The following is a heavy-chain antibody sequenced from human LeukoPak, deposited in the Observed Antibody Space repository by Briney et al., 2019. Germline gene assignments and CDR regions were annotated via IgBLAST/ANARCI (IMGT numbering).Heavy chain of an antibody. D-gene: IGHD6-25*01. CDR2: IYYSGST. J-gene: IGHJ3*02. CDR3: ARLSAADAFDI. CDR1: GGSISSYY. Sequence: SETLSLTCTVSGGSISSYYWSWIRQPPGKGLEWIGHIYYSGSTNYNPSLKSRVTISVDTSKNQFSLKLSSVTAADTAVYYCARLSAADAFDIWGQGTMVTVSS. V-gene: IGHV4-59*08.